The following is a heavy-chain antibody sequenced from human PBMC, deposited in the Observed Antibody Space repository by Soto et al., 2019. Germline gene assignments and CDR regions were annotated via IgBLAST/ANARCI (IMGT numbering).Heavy chain of an antibody. Sequence: ASVKVSCKASGYTFTIYYMHWVLQSAGQGLEWMGIINPSGGSTSYAQKFQGRVTMTRDTSTSTVYMELSSLRSEDTAVYYCARDFGGSYSLRFDPWGQGTLVTVSS. CDR1: GYTFTIYY. D-gene: IGHD1-26*01. CDR2: INPSGGST. CDR3: ARDFGGSYSLRFDP. V-gene: IGHV1-46*01. J-gene: IGHJ5*02.